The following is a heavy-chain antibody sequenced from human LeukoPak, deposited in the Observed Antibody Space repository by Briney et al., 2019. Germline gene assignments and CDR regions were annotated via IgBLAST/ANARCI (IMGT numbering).Heavy chain of an antibody. V-gene: IGHV4-39*07. Sequence: SETLSLTCTVSGGSISSSSYYWGWIRQPPGKGLEWIGNIDYSGSSYYNPSLKSRVTISVDTSKNQFSLKLSSVTAADTAVYYCARAGCSGGSCYESRGAFDIWGQGTMVTVSS. CDR1: GGSISSSSYY. CDR2: IDYSGSS. J-gene: IGHJ3*02. D-gene: IGHD2-15*01. CDR3: ARAGCSGGSCYESRGAFDI.